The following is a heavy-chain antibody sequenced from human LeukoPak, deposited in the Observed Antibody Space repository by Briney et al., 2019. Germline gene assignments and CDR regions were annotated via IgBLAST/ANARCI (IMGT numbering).Heavy chain of an antibody. V-gene: IGHV4-59*01. CDR1: GGSISSYY. CDR3: ARVVGSYYDSSGYYFDY. J-gene: IGHJ4*02. CDR2: IYYSGST. Sequence: PSETLSLTCTASGGSISSYYWSWIRQPPGKGLEWIGYIYYSGSTNYNPSLKSRVTISVDTSKNQFSLKLSSATAADTAVYYCARVVGSYYDSSGYYFDYWGQGTLVTVSS. D-gene: IGHD3-22*01.